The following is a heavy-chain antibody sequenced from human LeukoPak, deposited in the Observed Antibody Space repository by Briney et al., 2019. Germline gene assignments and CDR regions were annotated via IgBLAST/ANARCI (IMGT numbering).Heavy chain of an antibody. CDR2: INHSGST. D-gene: IGHD6-19*01. V-gene: IGHV4-34*01. CDR1: GGSFSGYY. J-gene: IGHJ4*02. Sequence: SETLSLTCAVYGGSFSGYYWSWIRQPPGKGLEWIGEINHSGSTNYNPFLKSRVTISVDTSKNQFSLKLSSVTAADTAVYYCARVPGYSSGWYFDYWGQGTLVTISS. CDR3: ARVPGYSSGWYFDY.